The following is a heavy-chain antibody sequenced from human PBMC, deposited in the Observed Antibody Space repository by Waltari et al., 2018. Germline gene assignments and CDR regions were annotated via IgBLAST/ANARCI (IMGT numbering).Heavy chain of an antibody. V-gene: IGHV4-34*01. D-gene: IGHD3-3*01. CDR2: INNSGRT. CDR1: GGSFSGYY. J-gene: IGHJ6*03. CDR3: ARANTIFGVIRTWYYMDV. Sequence: QVQLQQWGAGLLKPSETLSLTCVVSGGSFSGYYWSWIRQPPGKGLEWIGEINNSGRTNYNPSLKSRVTISIDTSKIQFSLKLRSVTVADTAVYYCARANTIFGVIRTWYYMDVWGKGTPVTVSS.